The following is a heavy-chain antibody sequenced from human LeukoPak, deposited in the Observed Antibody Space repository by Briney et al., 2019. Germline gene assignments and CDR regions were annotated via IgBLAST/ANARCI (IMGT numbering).Heavy chain of an antibody. CDR2: IYYSGST. J-gene: IGHJ4*02. CDR3: ARRPRGGLFDY. D-gene: IGHD3-16*01. V-gene: IGHV4-39*01. Sequence: SETLSLTCTVSGGSISSSSYYWGWIRQPPGKGLEWIGSIYYSGSTYYNPSLKSRVTISVDTSKNRFSLKLSSVTAADTAVYYCARRPRGGLFDYWGQGTLVTVSS. CDR1: GGSISSSSYY.